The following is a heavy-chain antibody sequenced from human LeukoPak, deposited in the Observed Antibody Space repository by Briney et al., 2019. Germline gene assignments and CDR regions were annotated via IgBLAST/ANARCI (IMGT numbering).Heavy chain of an antibody. CDR1: GGTFSSYA. V-gene: IGHV1-69*13. D-gene: IGHD4-17*01. J-gene: IGHJ4*02. Sequence: GASVKVSCKASGGTFSSYAISWVRQAPGQGLEWMGGIIPIFGTANYAQKFQGRVTITADESTSTAYMELSSLRAEDTAVYYCARQRIYGDYVAPPNYWGQGTLVSVSS. CDR3: ARQRIYGDYVAPPNY. CDR2: IIPIFGTA.